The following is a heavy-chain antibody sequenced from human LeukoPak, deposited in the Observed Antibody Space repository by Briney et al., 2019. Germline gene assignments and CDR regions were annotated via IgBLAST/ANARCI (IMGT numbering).Heavy chain of an antibody. CDR2: ISGSGGST. V-gene: IGHV3-23*01. CDR1: GFTFSSYA. J-gene: IGHJ5*02. CDR3: AKDRRGSFWFDP. Sequence: GASLRLSCAASGFTFSSYAMSWVRQAPGKGLEWVSAISGSGGSTYYADSVKGRFTISRDNSKNTLYLQMNSLRAEDTAVYYCAKDRRGSFWFDPWGQGTLVTVSS.